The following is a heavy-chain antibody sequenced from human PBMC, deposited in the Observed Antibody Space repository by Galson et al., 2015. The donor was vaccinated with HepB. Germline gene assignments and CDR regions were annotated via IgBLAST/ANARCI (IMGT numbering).Heavy chain of an antibody. CDR3: ARGSFLSAAGTVYGASDYDY. CDR1: GGSFTEYF. Sequence: ETLSLTCAVYGGSFTEYFWSWIRQPPGKGLEWIGEINHSGNTNYNPSLESRVTLSIDTSMNPFSLRRSSVTAADTAIYFCARGSFLSAAGTVYGASDYDYWGQGTLVTVSS. CDR2: INHSGNT. D-gene: IGHD6-13*01. V-gene: IGHV4-34*01. J-gene: IGHJ4*02.